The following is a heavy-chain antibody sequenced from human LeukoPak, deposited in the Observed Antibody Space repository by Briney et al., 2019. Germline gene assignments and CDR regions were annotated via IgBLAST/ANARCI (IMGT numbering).Heavy chain of an antibody. Sequence: ASVKVSCKASGYTFTSYDINWVRQATGQGLEWMGWISAYNGNTNYAQKLQGRVTMTTDTSTSTAYMELRSLRSDDTAVYYCARTRFLASSDYWGQGTLVTVSS. J-gene: IGHJ4*02. CDR2: ISAYNGNT. D-gene: IGHD3-3*01. CDR3: ARTRFLASSDY. CDR1: GYTFTSYD. V-gene: IGHV1-18*01.